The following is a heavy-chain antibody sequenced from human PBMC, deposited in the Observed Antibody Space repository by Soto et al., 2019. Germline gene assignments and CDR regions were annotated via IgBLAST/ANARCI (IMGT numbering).Heavy chain of an antibody. J-gene: IGHJ6*02. CDR3: ASSGITGTPPDYYYYGMDV. D-gene: IGHD1-20*01. CDR2: INPNSGGT. CDR1: GYTFTGYY. V-gene: IGHV1-2*04. Sequence: GASVKVSCKASGYTFTGYYMHWVRQASGQGLEWMGWINPNSGGTNYAQKFQGWVTMTRDTSISTAYMELSRLRSDDTAVYYCASSGITGTPPDYYYYGMDVWGQGTPVTLSS.